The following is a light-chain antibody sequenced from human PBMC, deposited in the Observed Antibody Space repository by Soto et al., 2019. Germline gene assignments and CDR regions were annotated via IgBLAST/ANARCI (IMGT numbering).Light chain of an antibody. V-gene: IGKV1-39*01. CDR2: AAS. CDR3: QQSDSTPYT. J-gene: IGKJ2*01. CDR1: QSIGTS. Sequence: DIQMTQSPSSLSASVGDRVTITCRARQSIGTSLNWYQQKPGKVPTLLIYAASSLQSGVPSRFSGSGSGTDFTLIIASLQPEDFSTYYCQQSDSTPYTFGQGTKVEI.